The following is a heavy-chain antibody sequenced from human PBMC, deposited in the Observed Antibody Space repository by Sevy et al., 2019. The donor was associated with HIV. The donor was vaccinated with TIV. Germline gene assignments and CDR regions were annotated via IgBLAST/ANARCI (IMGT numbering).Heavy chain of an antibody. Sequence: GGSLRLSCAASGFAFSIHAMHWVRQAPGKGLEWVAVISYEGTETFYAASVEGRFTISRDNSKNMLSLQINSLRPEDTAVYYCARDGGYSVKWYPLYWCHGTLVTVSS. V-gene: IGHV3-30-3*01. CDR1: GFAFSIHA. CDR3: ARDGGYSVKWYPLY. CDR2: ISYEGTET. D-gene: IGHD1-26*01. J-gene: IGHJ4*01.